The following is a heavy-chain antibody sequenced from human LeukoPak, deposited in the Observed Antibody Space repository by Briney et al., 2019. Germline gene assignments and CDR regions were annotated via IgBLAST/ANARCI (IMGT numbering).Heavy chain of an antibody. CDR3: ARDPKNYYDSSGTSYYYYGMDV. J-gene: IGHJ6*02. V-gene: IGHV1-69*01. D-gene: IGHD3-22*01. Sequence: SVNVSCKASGGTFSSYVISWVRQAPGQGLEWMGGIIPIFGTPNYAQKFQGRVTITADESTSTAYMELSSLRSEDTAVYYCARDPKNYYDSSGTSYYYYGMDVWGQGTTVTVSS. CDR1: GGTFSSYV. CDR2: IIPIFGTP.